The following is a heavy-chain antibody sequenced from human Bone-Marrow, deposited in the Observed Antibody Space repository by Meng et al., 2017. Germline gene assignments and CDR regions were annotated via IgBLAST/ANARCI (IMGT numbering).Heavy chain of an antibody. CDR1: GGSISSYY. V-gene: IGHV4-59*12. CDR2: IYYSGST. J-gene: IGHJ4*02. CDR3: ARGPTTMAHDFDY. Sequence: AETLSPTCTVPGGSISSYYWSWIRKPQGKGLEWIGYIYYSGSTNYNPSLKSRVTISVDTSKNQFSLKLSSVTAADSAVYYCARGPTTMAHDFDYWGQGTLVTVSS. D-gene: IGHD4-11*01.